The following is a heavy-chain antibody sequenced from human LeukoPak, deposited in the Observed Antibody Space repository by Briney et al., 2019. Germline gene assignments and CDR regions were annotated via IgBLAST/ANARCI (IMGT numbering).Heavy chain of an antibody. CDR1: GFTFSSFE. V-gene: IGHV3-15*01. Sequence: GGSLRLSCAASGFTFSSFEMNWVRQAPGRGLEWVGRIKSKNDGGTTDYAAPVKGRFTISRDDSKNTLYLQMNSLKTEDTAVYYCSTWYHVVAGADYWGQGTLVTVSS. J-gene: IGHJ4*02. D-gene: IGHD6-19*01. CDR2: IKSKNDGGTT. CDR3: STWYHVVAGADY.